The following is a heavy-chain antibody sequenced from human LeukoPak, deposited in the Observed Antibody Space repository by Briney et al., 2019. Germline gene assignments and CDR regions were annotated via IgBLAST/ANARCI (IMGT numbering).Heavy chain of an antibody. D-gene: IGHD5-12*01. Sequence: GGSLRLSCAASGFTVSSNYMSWVRQAPGKGLEWVSVIYSGGSTYYADSVKGRFTISGDNSKNTLYLQMNSLRAEDTAVYYCARDIVATIPDAFDIWGQGTMVTVS. CDR3: ARDIVATIPDAFDI. CDR1: GFTVSSNY. V-gene: IGHV3-53*01. J-gene: IGHJ3*02. CDR2: IYSGGST.